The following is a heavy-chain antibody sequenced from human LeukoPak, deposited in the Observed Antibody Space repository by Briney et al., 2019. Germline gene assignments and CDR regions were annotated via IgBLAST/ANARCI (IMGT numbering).Heavy chain of an antibody. J-gene: IGHJ4*02. CDR1: GFTFSSYW. V-gene: IGHV3-30*02. CDR2: IRYDGSNK. CDR3: LLHDYGDYVPLDY. D-gene: IGHD4-17*01. Sequence: PGGSLRLSCAASGFTFSSYWMHWVRHAPGKGLEWVAFIRYDGSNKYYADSVKGRFTISRDNSKNTLYLQMNSLRAEDTAVYYCLLHDYGDYVPLDYWGQGTLVTVSS.